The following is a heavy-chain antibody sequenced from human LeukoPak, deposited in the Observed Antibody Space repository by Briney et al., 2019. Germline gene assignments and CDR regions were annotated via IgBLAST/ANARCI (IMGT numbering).Heavy chain of an antibody. CDR2: IYPGDSAGDSDI. CDR3: ARLGYYGSGNEPFDP. D-gene: IGHD3-10*01. Sequence: GESLKISCKGSGYSFTSYWIGWVRQMPGKGLEWMGIIYPGDSAGDSDIRYSPSFRGQVTISADKSISTAYLQWSSLKASDTAMYYCARLGYYGSGNEPFDPWGQGTLVTVSS. V-gene: IGHV5-51*01. CDR1: GYSFTSYW. J-gene: IGHJ5*02.